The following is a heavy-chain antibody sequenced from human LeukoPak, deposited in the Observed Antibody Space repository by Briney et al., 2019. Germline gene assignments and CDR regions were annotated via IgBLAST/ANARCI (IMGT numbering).Heavy chain of an antibody. J-gene: IGHJ4*02. CDR1: GFKFDDYG. CDR2: ISWDGDTT. CDR3: AKGVGATYPYYFDY. Sequence: GGSLRLSCAASGFKFDDYGMHWVRQAPGKGLEWVSLISWDGDTTYYADSAKGRFTISRDNSKNSLDLKMNSLRAEDTALYYCAKGVGATYPYYFDYWGQGTLVTVSS. D-gene: IGHD1-26*01. V-gene: IGHV3-43D*03.